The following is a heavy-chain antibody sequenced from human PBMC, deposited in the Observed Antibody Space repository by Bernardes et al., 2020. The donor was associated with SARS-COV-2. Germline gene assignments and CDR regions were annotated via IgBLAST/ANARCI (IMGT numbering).Heavy chain of an antibody. Sequence: GGSLRLSCAASGFPFSAYTINWVRQGRGKGLEWVSSISSSGSLIYYADSVKGRFTISRDNAKNSVYLQMNSLRVEDTAVYYCVREVSSGQGTLVTVSS. V-gene: IGHV3-21*01. CDR3: VREVS. CDR2: ISSSGSLI. J-gene: IGHJ5*02. CDR1: GFPFSAYT.